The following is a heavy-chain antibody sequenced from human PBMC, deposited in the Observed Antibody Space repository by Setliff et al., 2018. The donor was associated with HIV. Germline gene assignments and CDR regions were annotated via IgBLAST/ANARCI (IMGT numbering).Heavy chain of an antibody. V-gene: IGHV1-69*13. CDR1: GYTLTELS. Sequence: SVKVSCKVSGYTLTELSMHWVRQAPGKGLEWMGGIIPIFGTANYAQKFQGRVTITADESTSTAYMELSSLRSDDTAVYYCARDFSGQQLVGGWFDPWGQGTLVTVSS. J-gene: IGHJ5*02. CDR2: IIPIFGTA. CDR3: ARDFSGQQLVGGWFDP. D-gene: IGHD6-13*01.